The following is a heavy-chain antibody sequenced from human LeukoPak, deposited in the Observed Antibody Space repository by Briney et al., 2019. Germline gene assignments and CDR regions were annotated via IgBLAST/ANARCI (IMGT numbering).Heavy chain of an antibody. V-gene: IGHV1-18*01. CDR3: ARDQRLHSSSWHYYYMDV. J-gene: IGHJ6*03. CDR1: GYTFTSYG. D-gene: IGHD6-13*01. CDR2: ISAYNGNT. Sequence: ASVKVSCKASGYTFTSYGISWVRQAPGQGLEWMGWISAYNGNTNYAQKLQGRVTMTTDTSTSTAYMELRSLRSDDTAVYYCARDQRLHSSSWHYYYMDVWGKGTTVTVSS.